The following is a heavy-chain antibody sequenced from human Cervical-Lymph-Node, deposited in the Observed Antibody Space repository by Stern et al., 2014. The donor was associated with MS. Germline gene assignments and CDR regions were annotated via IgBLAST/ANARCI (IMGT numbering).Heavy chain of an antibody. D-gene: IGHD3-3*01. V-gene: IGHV3-30*18. J-gene: IGHJ4*02. CDR2: ISYDGSNK. CDR1: GFTFSSYG. CDR3: AKDLGYDFWSGYSDY. Sequence: VQLVQSGGGVVQPGRSLRLSCAASGFTFSSYGMHWVRQAPGKGLEWVAVISYDGSNKYYADSVKGRFTISRDNSKNTLYLQMNSLRAEDTAVYYCAKDLGYDFWSGYSDYWGQGTLVTVSS.